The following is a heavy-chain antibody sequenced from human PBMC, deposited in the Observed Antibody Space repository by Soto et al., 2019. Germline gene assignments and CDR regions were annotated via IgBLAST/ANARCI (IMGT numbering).Heavy chain of an antibody. CDR3: ASYGSGSSPPAFDI. CDR2: IIPILGIA. Sequence: GASVKVSCKASGGTFSSYTISWVRQAPGQGLEWMGRIIPILGIANYAQKFQGRVTITADKSTSTAYMELSSLRSEDTAVYYCASYGSGSSPPAFDIWGQGTMVTVSS. D-gene: IGHD3-10*01. CDR1: GGTFSSYT. J-gene: IGHJ3*02. V-gene: IGHV1-69*02.